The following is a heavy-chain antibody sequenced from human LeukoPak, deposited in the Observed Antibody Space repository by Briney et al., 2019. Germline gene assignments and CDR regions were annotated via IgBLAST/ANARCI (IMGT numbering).Heavy chain of an antibody. D-gene: IGHD2-15*01. V-gene: IGHV4-39*07. J-gene: IGHJ3*02. CDR3: ARGGDIVVVSGAFDI. CDR2: IYYSGST. CDR1: GGSISSSSYY. Sequence: SETLSLTCTVSGGSISSSSYYWGWIRQPPGKGLEWIGSIYYSGSTYYNPSLKSRVTISVDTSKNQFSLKLSSVTAADTAVYYCARGGDIVVVSGAFDIWGQGTMVTVSS.